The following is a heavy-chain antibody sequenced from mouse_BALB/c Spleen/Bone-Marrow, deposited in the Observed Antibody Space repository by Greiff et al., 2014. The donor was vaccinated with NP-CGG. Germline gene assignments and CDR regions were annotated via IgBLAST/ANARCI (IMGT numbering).Heavy chain of an antibody. Sequence: EVKLMESGGGLVKPGGSLKLSCAASGFTFSSYAMSWVRQSPEKRLEWVAEISSGGRYTYYPDTVTGRFTISRDNAKNTLYLEMSSLRSEDTAMYYCAREGLRRRAAMDYWGQGTSVTVSS. J-gene: IGHJ4*01. V-gene: IGHV5-9-4*01. D-gene: IGHD2-4*01. CDR3: AREGLRRRAAMDY. CDR1: GFTFSSYA. CDR2: ISSGGRYT.